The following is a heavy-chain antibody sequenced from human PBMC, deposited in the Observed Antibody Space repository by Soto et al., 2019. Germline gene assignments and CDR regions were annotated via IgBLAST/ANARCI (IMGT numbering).Heavy chain of an antibody. D-gene: IGHD5-12*01. J-gene: IGHJ4*02. Sequence: EVQLVESGGGLVQPGRSLRLSCAASGFNFNDYAMHWVRQIAGKGLEWVSGISWESGSKGYADSVKGRFTISRDNAKNSLYLEMNSLRPEATARYFCVKDHDEDFGSDVDCFHYWGQGTLVTFSS. CDR3: VKDHDEDFGSDVDCFHY. CDR1: GFNFNDYA. CDR2: ISWESGSK. V-gene: IGHV3-9*01.